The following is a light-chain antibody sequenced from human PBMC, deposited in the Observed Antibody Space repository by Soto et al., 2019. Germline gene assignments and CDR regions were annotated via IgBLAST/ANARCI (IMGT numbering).Light chain of an antibody. J-gene: IGKJ1*01. CDR1: QSISSS. V-gene: IGKV3-15*01. Sequence: EIVMTQSPATLSVSAGERVTLSCRASQSISSSLAWYQQKPGQPPSLLFYGASTRASGVPARFSGSGSGTEFTLSISSLQSEDFAVYYCHQYNGWPRTFGQGTKVEI. CDR3: HQYNGWPRT. CDR2: GAS.